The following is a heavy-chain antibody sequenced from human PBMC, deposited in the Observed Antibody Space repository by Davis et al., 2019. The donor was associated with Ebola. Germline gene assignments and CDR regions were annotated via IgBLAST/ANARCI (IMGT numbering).Heavy chain of an antibody. D-gene: IGHD3-10*01. CDR2: ISAYNGNT. J-gene: IGHJ4*02. CDR3: ARDFGTRWFGESRTAGGY. CDR1: GYTFTSYG. Sequence: ASVKVSCKASGYTFTSYGISWVRQAPGQGLEWMGWISAYNGNTNYAQKLQGRVTMTTDTSTSTAYMELRSLRSDDTAVYYCARDFGTRWFGESRTAGGYWGQGTLVTVSS. V-gene: IGHV1-18*01.